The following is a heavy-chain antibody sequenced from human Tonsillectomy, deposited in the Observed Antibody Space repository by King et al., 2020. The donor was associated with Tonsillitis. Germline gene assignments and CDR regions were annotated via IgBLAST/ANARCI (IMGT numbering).Heavy chain of an antibody. CDR2: IWYDGSNK. CDR1: GFTFSSYG. V-gene: IGHV3-33*08. D-gene: IGHD5-18*01. J-gene: IGHJ6*03. Sequence: VQLVESGGGVVQPGRSLRLSCAASGFTFSSYGMHWVRQAPGKGLEWVAVIWYDGSNKYYADSVKGRFTISRDNSKNTLYLHMNSLRAEDTAVYYCARDKVDTAMADYYYYMDVWGKGTTVTVSS. CDR3: ARDKVDTAMADYYYYMDV.